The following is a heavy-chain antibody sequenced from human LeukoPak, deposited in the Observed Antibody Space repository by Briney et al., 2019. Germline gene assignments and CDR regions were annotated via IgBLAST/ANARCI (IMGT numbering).Heavy chain of an antibody. V-gene: IGHV3-23*01. CDR3: AKTLRGITMVRGEGY. CDR1: GFTFSSYA. Sequence: PGGSLRLSCAASGFTFSSYAMSWVRQAPGKGLECISGFSGSGGSTYYADSVKGRFTISRDNSKNTLYLQMNSLRGEDTAVYYCAKTLRGITMVRGEGYWGQGTLVTVSS. D-gene: IGHD3-10*01. J-gene: IGHJ4*02. CDR2: FSGSGGST.